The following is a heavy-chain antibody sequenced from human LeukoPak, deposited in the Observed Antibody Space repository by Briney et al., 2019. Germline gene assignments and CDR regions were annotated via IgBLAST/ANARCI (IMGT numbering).Heavy chain of an antibody. D-gene: IGHD3-10*01. CDR1: GFAVSSNY. V-gene: IGHV3-53*01. J-gene: IGHJ6*02. CDR3: ARDPSFSVPYYYYGMDV. Sequence: GGSLRLSCAASGFAVSSNYMSWVRQTPGKGLEWVSVIYTGGSTYYADSVKGRFTISRDNSKNTLYLQMNSLRAEDTAVYYCARDPSFSVPYYYYGMDVWGQGTTVTVSS. CDR2: IYTGGST.